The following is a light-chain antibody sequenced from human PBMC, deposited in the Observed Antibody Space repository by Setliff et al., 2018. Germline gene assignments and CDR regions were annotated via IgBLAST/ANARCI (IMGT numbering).Light chain of an antibody. CDR1: SSDVGDYKY. J-gene: IGLJ1*01. CDR2: EVS. CDR3: SSYTSLSTRV. Sequence: QSVPTQPASVSGSPGQSITISYTGTSSDVGDYKYVSWYQQLPGKAPKLIIFEVSNRPSGIPNRFSGSKSGNTASLSISGLQAEDEADYYCSSYTSLSTRVFGTGTKVTVL. V-gene: IGLV2-14*01.